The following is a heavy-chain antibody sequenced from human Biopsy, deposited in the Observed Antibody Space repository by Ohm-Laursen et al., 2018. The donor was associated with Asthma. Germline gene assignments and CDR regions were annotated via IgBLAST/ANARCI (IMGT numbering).Heavy chain of an antibody. D-gene: IGHD4-17*01. CDR3: ARDRAVTGLNDAFDT. J-gene: IGHJ3*02. CDR1: GFTFDDYA. Sequence: SPRLSCTASGFTFDDYAMSWVRQAPGKGLEWVSGINWNGGSTGYADSVKGRFTISRDNAKNSLYLQMNSLRAEDTALYHCARDRAVTGLNDAFDTWGQGTMVTVSS. V-gene: IGHV3-20*01. CDR2: INWNGGST.